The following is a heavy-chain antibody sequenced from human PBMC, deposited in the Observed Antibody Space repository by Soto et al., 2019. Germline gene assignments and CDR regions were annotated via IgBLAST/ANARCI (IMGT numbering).Heavy chain of an antibody. V-gene: IGHV4-34*01. CDR3: ARDDNWEEGGYYYMDV. D-gene: IGHD1-20*01. CDR2: INHSGST. CDR1: GGSFSGYY. Sequence: SETLSLTCAVYGGSFSGYYWSWIRQPPGKGLEWIGEINHSGSTNYNPSLKSRVTISVDTSKNQFSLKLSSVTAADTAVYYCARDDNWEEGGYYYMDVWGKGTTVTVSS. J-gene: IGHJ6*03.